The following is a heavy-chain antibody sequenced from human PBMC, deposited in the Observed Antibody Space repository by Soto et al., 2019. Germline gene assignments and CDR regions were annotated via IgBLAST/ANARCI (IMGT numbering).Heavy chain of an antibody. V-gene: IGHV3-23*01. CDR3: AKDGEGGQQLVMGLLKSGCMSGRWARPEYYFDY. Sequence: GGSLRLSCAASGFTFSSYAMSWVRQAPGKGLEWVSAISGSGGSTYYADSVKGRFTISRDNSKNTLYLQMNSLRAEDTAVYYCAKDGEGGQQLVMGLLKSGCMSGRWARPEYYFDYWGQGTLVTVSS. CDR2: ISGSGGST. CDR1: GFTFSSYA. D-gene: IGHD6-13*01. J-gene: IGHJ4*02.